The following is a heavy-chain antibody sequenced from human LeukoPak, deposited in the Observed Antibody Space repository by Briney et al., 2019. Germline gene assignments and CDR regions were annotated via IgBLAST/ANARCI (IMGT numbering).Heavy chain of an antibody. Sequence: PGGSLRLSCAASGFTFSSYWMSWVRQAPGKGLEWVANIKQDGSEKYYVDSVKGRFTISRDNAKNSLYLQMNSLRAEDTAVYYCARDPTLYSSSWPSYGMDVWGQGTTVTVSS. CDR3: ARDPTLYSSSWPSYGMDV. D-gene: IGHD6-13*01. V-gene: IGHV3-7*01. CDR1: GFTFSSYW. J-gene: IGHJ6*02. CDR2: IKQDGSEK.